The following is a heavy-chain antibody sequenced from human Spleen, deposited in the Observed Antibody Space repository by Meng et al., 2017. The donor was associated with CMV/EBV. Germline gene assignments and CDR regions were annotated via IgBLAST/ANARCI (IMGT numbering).Heavy chain of an antibody. CDR3: ARDLGVATIQPFDY. Sequence: QVHRVQSGAEGNKPGASVKVSCKASGYTFTSYGISWVRQAPGQGLEWMGWISAYNGNTNYAQKLQGRVTMTTDTSTSTAYMELRSLRSDDTAVYYCARDLGVATIQPFDYWGQGTLVTVSS. D-gene: IGHD5-12*01. CDR2: ISAYNGNT. CDR1: GYTFTSYG. J-gene: IGHJ4*02. V-gene: IGHV1-18*01.